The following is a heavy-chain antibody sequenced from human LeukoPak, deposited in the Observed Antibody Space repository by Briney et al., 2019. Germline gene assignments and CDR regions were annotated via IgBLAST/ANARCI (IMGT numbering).Heavy chain of an antibody. CDR3: AKDLLPQCPGFGPSWFDP. D-gene: IGHD3-10*01. Sequence: RGSPRPYSAPPVFTYDASALHRDPQEQGKGLEWVSLISVDGGSTSFAASVKGRFTISRDNSKNSLYLKMNSLRTKDTALYYCAKDLLPQCPGFGPSWFDPWGQGTLVTVSS. J-gene: IGHJ5*02. CDR1: VFTYDASA. CDR2: ISVDGGST. V-gene: IGHV3-43*02.